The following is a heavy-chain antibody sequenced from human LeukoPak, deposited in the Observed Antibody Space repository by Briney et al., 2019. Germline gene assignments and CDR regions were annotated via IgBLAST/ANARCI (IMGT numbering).Heavy chain of an antibody. J-gene: IGHJ4*02. CDR1: GGSISSYY. V-gene: IGHV4-59*01. Sequence: SETLSLTCTVSGGSISSYYWSWIRQPPGKGLEWIGYIYYSGSTNYNPSLKSRVTISVDTCKNQFSLKLSSVTAADTAVYYCARVSGYDWESFYDYWGQGTLVTVSS. CDR3: ARVSGYDWESFYDY. CDR2: IYYSGST. D-gene: IGHD5-12*01.